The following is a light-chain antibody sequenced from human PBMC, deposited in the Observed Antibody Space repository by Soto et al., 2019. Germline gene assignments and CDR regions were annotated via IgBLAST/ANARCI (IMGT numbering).Light chain of an antibody. V-gene: IGKV3-20*01. CDR1: QSVSSSY. Sequence: EIVLTRSPGTLSLSPGERATLSCRASQSVSSSYLAWYQQKPGQAPRLLISGASSRATGVPDRFSGSRSGTDFTLTISRLEPEDFVVYYCQQFGSSPLITFGQGTRLEIK. CDR3: QQFGSSPLIT. CDR2: GAS. J-gene: IGKJ5*01.